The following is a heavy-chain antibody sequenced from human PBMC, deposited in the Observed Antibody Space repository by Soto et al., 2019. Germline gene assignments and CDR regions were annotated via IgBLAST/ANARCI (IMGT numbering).Heavy chain of an antibody. CDR1: GFTFNNYW. CDR3: ARGALGSYYFDY. V-gene: IGHV3-74*01. Sequence: EVQLVESGGGLFQPGGSLRLSCAASGFTFNNYWIHWVRQAPGKGLVWVSRIKYDATSTNYADSVKGRFSISRDNAKNTVYLQMSCLKGDDPAVYYCARGALGSYYFDYWGQGTLVTVSS. D-gene: IGHD3-16*01. CDR2: IKYDATST. J-gene: IGHJ4*02.